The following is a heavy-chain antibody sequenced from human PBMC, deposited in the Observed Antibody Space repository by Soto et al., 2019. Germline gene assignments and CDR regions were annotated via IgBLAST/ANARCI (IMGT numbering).Heavy chain of an antibody. Sequence: PGGSLRLSCAAAGFTFGSYGRHWVRQAPGKGLEWVAVIWYDGSNKYYADSVKGRFTISRDNSKNTLYLQMNSLRAEDTAVYYCARDPDIVVVPYFDYWGQGTLVTVTS. V-gene: IGHV3-33*01. CDR3: ARDPDIVVVPYFDY. CDR1: GFTFGSYG. D-gene: IGHD2-2*01. J-gene: IGHJ4*02. CDR2: IWYDGSNK.